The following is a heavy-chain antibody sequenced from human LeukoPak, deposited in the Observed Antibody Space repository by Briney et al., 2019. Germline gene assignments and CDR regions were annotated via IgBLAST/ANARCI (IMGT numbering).Heavy chain of an antibody. D-gene: IGHD3-10*01. CDR1: GGSISSYY. V-gene: IGHV4-59*01. CDR3: ASVGADAFDI. Sequence: SETLSLTCTVSGGSISSYYWSWIRQPPGKGLEWIGYIYYSGSTNYNPSLKSRVTISVDTSKNQFSLKLSSVTAADTAVYYCASVGADAFDIWGQGTMVTVSS. J-gene: IGHJ3*02. CDR2: IYYSGST.